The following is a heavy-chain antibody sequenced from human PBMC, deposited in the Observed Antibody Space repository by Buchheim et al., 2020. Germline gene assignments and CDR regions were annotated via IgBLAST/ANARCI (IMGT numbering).Heavy chain of an antibody. J-gene: IGHJ6*02. CDR1: TGSFSAYY. CDR3: ARDGAAKYHDYYYYGMDV. Sequence: QVQLQQWGAGLLKPSETLSLTCAVYTGSFSAYYWSWIRQPPGKGLEWIGEINHSGNTDYNPSLKSRVTMSVDTSKNQFSLKLSSVTAADTAVYYCARDGAAKYHDYYYYGMDVWGQGTT. D-gene: IGHD2-2*01. CDR2: INHSGNT. V-gene: IGHV4-34*01.